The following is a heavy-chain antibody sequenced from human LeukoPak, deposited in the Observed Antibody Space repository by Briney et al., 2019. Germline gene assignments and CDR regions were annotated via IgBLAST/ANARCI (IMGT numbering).Heavy chain of an antibody. J-gene: IGHJ5*02. Sequence: GASVEVSCKASGYTFTSYYMHWVRQAPGQGLEWMGIINPSGGSTSYAQKFQGRVTMTRDTSTSTVYMELSSLRSEDTAVYYCAREGGYSYGSAVGWFDPWGQGTLVTVSS. CDR3: AREGGYSYGSAVGWFDP. D-gene: IGHD5-18*01. V-gene: IGHV1-46*01. CDR1: GYTFTSYY. CDR2: INPSGGST.